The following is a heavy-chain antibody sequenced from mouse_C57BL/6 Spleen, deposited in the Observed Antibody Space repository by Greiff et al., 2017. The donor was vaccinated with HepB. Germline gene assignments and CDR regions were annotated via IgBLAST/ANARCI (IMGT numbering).Heavy chain of an antibody. V-gene: IGHV5-17*01. CDR1: GFTFSDYG. J-gene: IGHJ4*01. D-gene: IGHD2-4*01. Sequence: EVKVVESGGGLVKPGGSLKLSCAASGFTFSDYGMHWVRQAPEKGLEWVAYISSGSSTIYYADTVKGRFTISRDNAKNTLFLQMTSLRSEDTAMYYCARIYYDYDGLYYYAMDYWGQGTSVTVSS. CDR2: ISSGSSTI. CDR3: ARIYYDYDGLYYYAMDY.